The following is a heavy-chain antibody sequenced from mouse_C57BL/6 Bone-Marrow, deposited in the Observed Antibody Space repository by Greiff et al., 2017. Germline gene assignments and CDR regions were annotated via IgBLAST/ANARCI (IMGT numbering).Heavy chain of an antibody. D-gene: IGHD1-1*01. CDR2: IHPNSGST. CDR3: ARPIITTVPYYFDY. V-gene: IGHV1-64*01. CDR1: GYTFTSYW. Sequence: QVQLQQPGAELVKPGASVKLSCKASGYTFTSYWIHWVKQRPGQGLEWIGMIHPNSGSTNYNEKFKSKATLTVDKSSSTAYMQLSSLTSEDSAVYYCARPIITTVPYYFDYWGQGTTLTVSS. J-gene: IGHJ2*01.